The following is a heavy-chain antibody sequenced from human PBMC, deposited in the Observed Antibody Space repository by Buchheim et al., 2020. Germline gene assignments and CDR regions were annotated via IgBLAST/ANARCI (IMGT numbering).Heavy chain of an antibody. D-gene: IGHD3-22*01. Sequence: QVQLQESGPGLVKPSGTLSLTCAVSGGSISSSTWWSWVRQSPGKGLEWIGEIFHSGSTNYNPSLKSRVTISVDTSKNQFSLKLSSVTAADTAVYYCARDLNYYDTSGLNWFDPWGQGTL. V-gene: IGHV4-4*02. J-gene: IGHJ5*02. CDR1: GGSISSSTW. CDR2: IFHSGST. CDR3: ARDLNYYDTSGLNWFDP.